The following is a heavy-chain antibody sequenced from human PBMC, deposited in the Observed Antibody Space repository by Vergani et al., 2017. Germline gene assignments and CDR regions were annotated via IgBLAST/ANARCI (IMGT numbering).Heavy chain of an antibody. V-gene: IGHV4-39*07. J-gene: IGHJ4*02. CDR1: GGSISSSSYY. D-gene: IGHD3-9*01. Sequence: QLQLQESGPGLVKPSETLSLTCTVSGGSISSSSYYWGWIRQPPGKGLEWIGSIYYSGSTYYNPSLKSRVTISVDTSKNQFSLKLSSVTAADTAVYYCARHSWYYDILTGYYGRHYYYFDYWGQGTLVTVSS. CDR3: ARHSWYYDILTGYYGRHYYYFDY. CDR2: IYYSGST.